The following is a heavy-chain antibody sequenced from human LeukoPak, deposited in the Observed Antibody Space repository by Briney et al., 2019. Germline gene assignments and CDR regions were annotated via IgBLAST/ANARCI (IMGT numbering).Heavy chain of an antibody. V-gene: IGHV4-39*01. D-gene: IGHD3-3*01. CDR2: IYYSGST. CDR1: GGSISSSSYY. J-gene: IGHJ6*02. CDR3: ARGGSITIFGVVIIWGMDV. Sequence: SETLSLTCTVSGGSISSSSYYRGWIRQPPGKGLEWIGSIYYSGSTYYNPSLKSRVTISVDTSKNQFSLKLSSVTAADTAVCYCARGGSITIFGVVIIWGMDVWGQGTTVTVSS.